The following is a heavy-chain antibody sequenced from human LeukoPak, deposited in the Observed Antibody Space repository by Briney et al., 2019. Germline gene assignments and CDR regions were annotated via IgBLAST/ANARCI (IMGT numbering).Heavy chain of an antibody. D-gene: IGHD2-21*01. V-gene: IGHV1-2*02. Sequence: ASVKVSCKASGYTFTDYYIHWVRQAPGQGHEWMGWINPNSSGTNYARKFQGRVTMTRNTSISTAYMELSRLRSDDTAVYYCARSAETNCGGDCYSFDYWGQGTLVTVSS. J-gene: IGHJ4*02. CDR2: INPNSSGT. CDR1: GYTFTDYY. CDR3: ARSAETNCGGDCYSFDY.